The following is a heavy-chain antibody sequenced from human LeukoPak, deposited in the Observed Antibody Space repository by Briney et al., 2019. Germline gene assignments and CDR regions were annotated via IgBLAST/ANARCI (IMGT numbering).Heavy chain of an antibody. CDR2: IYNSGST. CDR3: ARGLKVLDY. CDR1: GGSISSGDYY. V-gene: IGHV4-30-4*01. J-gene: IGHJ4*02. D-gene: IGHD2-21*02. Sequence: LRLSCTVSGGSISSGDYYWSWMRQPPGKGLEWIGYIYNSGSTYHNPSLKSRVTISVDTSKNQFSLKLSSVTAADTAVYYCARGLKVLDYWGQGTLVTVSS.